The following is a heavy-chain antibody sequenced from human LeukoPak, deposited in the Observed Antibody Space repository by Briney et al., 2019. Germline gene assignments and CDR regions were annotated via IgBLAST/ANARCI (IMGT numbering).Heavy chain of an antibody. CDR2: INHSGST. J-gene: IGHJ6*03. D-gene: IGHD3-10*01. Sequence: SETLSLTCAVYGGSFSGYYWSWIRQPPGKGLEWIGEINHSGSTNYNPSLKSRVTISVDTSKNQFSLKLSPVTAADTAVYYCARGSGGQKGNMDVWGKGTTVTVSS. V-gene: IGHV4-34*01. CDR3: ARGSGGQKGNMDV. CDR1: GGSFSGYY.